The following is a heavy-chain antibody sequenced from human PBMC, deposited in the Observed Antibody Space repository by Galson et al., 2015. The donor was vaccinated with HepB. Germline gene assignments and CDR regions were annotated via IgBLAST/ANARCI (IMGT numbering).Heavy chain of an antibody. D-gene: IGHD6-19*01. CDR3: ARDLSYPSAWFNLNPAFSYGMDV. CDR1: GFTCGSYA. J-gene: IGHJ6*02. V-gene: IGHV3-48*03. CDR2: ISGSGSLI. Sequence: SLRISCAASGFTCGSYAMNWVRQAPGKGLEWVSYISGSGSLIYYADSVEGRLSISRDNAKNSLDLRMDTTRAEDTAVYYCARDLSYPSAWFNLNPAFSYGMDVWGQGTTVTVSS.